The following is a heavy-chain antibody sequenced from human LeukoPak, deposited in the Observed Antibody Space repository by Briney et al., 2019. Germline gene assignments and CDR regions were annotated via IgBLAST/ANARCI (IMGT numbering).Heavy chain of an antibody. V-gene: IGHV5-51*01. Sequence: GESLKISCKGSGYSFTSYWIGWVRQMPGKGLEWMGITYPGDSDTRYSPSFQGQVTISADKSISTAYLQWSSLKASDTAMYYCARHRINMVRGVNYMDVWGKGTTVTISS. CDR2: TYPGDSDT. D-gene: IGHD3-10*01. J-gene: IGHJ6*03. CDR3: ARHRINMVRGVNYMDV. CDR1: GYSFTSYW.